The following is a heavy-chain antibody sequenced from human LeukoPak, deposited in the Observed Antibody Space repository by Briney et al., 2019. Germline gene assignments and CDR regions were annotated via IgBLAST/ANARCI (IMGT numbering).Heavy chain of an antibody. J-gene: IGHJ4*02. CDR3: ATYKNFDWLLDY. CDR2: INPSNGVS. Sequence: ASVKVSCKASGYTFTGYYMHWVRQAPGQGLEWMGWINPSNGVSNYAQKFQGRVTMTSDTSISTAYMELSRLRSDDTAVYYCATYKNFDWLLDYWGQGTLVTVSS. CDR1: GYTFTGYY. D-gene: IGHD3-9*01. V-gene: IGHV1-2*02.